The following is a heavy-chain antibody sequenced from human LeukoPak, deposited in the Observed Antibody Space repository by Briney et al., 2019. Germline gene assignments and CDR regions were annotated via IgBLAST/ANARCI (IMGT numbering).Heavy chain of an antibody. CDR2: IGTAGDT. D-gene: IGHD6-19*01. J-gene: IGHJ4*02. V-gene: IGHV3-13*01. CDR1: GFTFSSYD. CDR3: ARGGLPGIAVAGPVY. Sequence: GGSLRLSCAASGFTFSSYDMHWVRQATGKGLEWVSAIGTAGDTYYPGSVKGRFTISRENAKNSLYLQMNSLRAGDTAVYYCARGGLPGIAVAGPVYWGQGTLVTVSS.